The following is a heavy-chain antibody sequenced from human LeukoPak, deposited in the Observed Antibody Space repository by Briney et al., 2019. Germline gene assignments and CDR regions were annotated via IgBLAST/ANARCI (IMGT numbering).Heavy chain of an antibody. CDR3: ARGGITTSYYFDY. V-gene: IGHV1-69*05. D-gene: IGHD3-22*01. Sequence: SVTVSCKASVCTFSSYAINWVRQAPRPGLEWMGGIIPIFGTATYAQKFQGRVTITTDESTCTAYMELSSLRSEDTAVYYCARGGITTSYYFDYWGQGTLVTVSS. CDR1: VCTFSSYA. CDR2: IIPIFGTA. J-gene: IGHJ4*02.